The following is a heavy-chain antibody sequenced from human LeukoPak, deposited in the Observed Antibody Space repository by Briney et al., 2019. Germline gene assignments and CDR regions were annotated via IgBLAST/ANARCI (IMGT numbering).Heavy chain of an antibody. V-gene: IGHV5-51*01. Sequence: GESLKISCKGSGYSFTSYWIGWVRQMPGKGLEWMGIIYPGDSDTRYSPSFQGQVTISADKSISTAYLQWSSLKASDTAMYYCARTTQDIVVVPAAKGGTAAAGPPDYWGQGTLVTVSS. CDR3: ARTTQDIVVVPAAKGGTAAAGPPDY. J-gene: IGHJ4*02. CDR2: IYPGDSDT. CDR1: GYSFTSYW. D-gene: IGHD2-2*01.